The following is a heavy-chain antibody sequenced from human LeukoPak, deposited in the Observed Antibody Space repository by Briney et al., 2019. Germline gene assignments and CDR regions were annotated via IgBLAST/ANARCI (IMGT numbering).Heavy chain of an antibody. Sequence: GGSLRLSCTASGFTSGDYGMSWVRQAPGKGLEWAGFIRSKAYGATTEYAASVKGRFTISRDDSKSIAYLQMNSLKTEDTAVYYCTRDYTIFGEGYFDSWGQGTLVTVSS. D-gene: IGHD3-3*01. V-gene: IGHV3-49*04. J-gene: IGHJ4*02. CDR2: IRSKAYGATT. CDR1: GFTSGDYG. CDR3: TRDYTIFGEGYFDS.